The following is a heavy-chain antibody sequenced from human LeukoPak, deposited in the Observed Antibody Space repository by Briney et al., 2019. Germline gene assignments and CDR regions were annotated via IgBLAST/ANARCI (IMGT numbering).Heavy chain of an antibody. CDR1: GGSISSSSYY. Sequence: SETLSLTCTVSGGSISSSSYYWGWIRQPPGKGLEWIGSIYYSGSTYYNPSLKSRVTITVDTSKNQFSLKLSSVTAADTAVYYCAREWIPTNYFDYWGQGTLVTVSS. V-gene: IGHV4-39*07. D-gene: IGHD5-18*01. J-gene: IGHJ4*02. CDR3: AREWIPTNYFDY. CDR2: IYYSGST.